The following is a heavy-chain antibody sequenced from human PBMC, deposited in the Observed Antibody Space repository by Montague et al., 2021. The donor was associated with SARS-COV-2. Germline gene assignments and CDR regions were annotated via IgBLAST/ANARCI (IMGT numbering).Heavy chain of an antibody. D-gene: IGHD3-16*01. Sequence: SETLSLTCGVYGVSFSDDLWTWIRQSPEKGLEWIGEISLSGRTNYNPSLNNRVTISLDTSRKQFSLNLNSVTAADTAIYYCARDFERGGNFDYWGQGILVTVSS. CDR1: GVSFSDDL. V-gene: IGHV4-34*01. CDR3: ARDFERGGNFDY. J-gene: IGHJ4*02. CDR2: ISLSGRT.